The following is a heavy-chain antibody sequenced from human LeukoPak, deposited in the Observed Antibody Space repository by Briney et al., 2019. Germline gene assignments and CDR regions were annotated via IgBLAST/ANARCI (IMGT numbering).Heavy chain of an antibody. V-gene: IGHV3-7*01. CDR1: GFTFSSYW. Sequence: PGGSLRLSCAASGFTFSSYWMSWVRQAPGKGLEWVANIKQDGSEKNYVDSVKGRFTISRDNAKNSLYLQMNSLRAEDTAVYYCARSPLLWFGESPHGTSGFDPWGQGTLVTVSS. CDR2: IKQDGSEK. CDR3: ARSPLLWFGESPHGTSGFDP. J-gene: IGHJ5*02. D-gene: IGHD3-10*01.